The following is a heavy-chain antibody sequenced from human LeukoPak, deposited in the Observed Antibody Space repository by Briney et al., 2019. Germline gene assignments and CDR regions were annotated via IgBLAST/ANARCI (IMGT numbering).Heavy chain of an antibody. CDR2: ISSGSDYI. CDR3: ARDPWATRAY. CDR1: GFGRYS. Sequence: GGSLRQLRRAAGFGRYSLNGIRQAPGKGLEWVSSISSGSDYIYYADSVKGRFTISRDNAKNSLYLQMNSLRVEDTAIYYCARDPWATRAYWGQGTLVTVSS. V-gene: IGHV3-21*01. J-gene: IGHJ4*02.